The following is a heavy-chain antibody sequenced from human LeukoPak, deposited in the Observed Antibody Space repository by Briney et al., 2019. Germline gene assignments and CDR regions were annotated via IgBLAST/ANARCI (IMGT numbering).Heavy chain of an antibody. D-gene: IGHD3-22*01. Sequence: GASVKVSCKASGYTFTSYYMHWVRQAPGQGLEWMGIINPSGGSTSYAQKFQGRVTMTRDTSTSTVCMELSSLRSEDTAVYYCARAPSIYYYDSSGWFDYWGQGTLVTVSS. CDR1: GYTFTSYY. J-gene: IGHJ4*02. V-gene: IGHV1-46*01. CDR2: INPSGGST. CDR3: ARAPSIYYYDSSGWFDY.